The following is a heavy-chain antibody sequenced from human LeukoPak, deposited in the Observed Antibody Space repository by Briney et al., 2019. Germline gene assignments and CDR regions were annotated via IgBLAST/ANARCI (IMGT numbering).Heavy chain of an antibody. CDR2: INHSGST. CDR1: GGSFSGYY. CDR3: ARGSYCGGDCYPDFDY. J-gene: IGHJ4*02. V-gene: IGHV4-34*01. D-gene: IGHD2-21*02. Sequence: SETLSLTCAVYGGSFSGYYWSWIRQPPGKGLEWIGEINHSGSTNYNPSLKSRVTISVDTSKNQFSLKLSSVTAADTAVYYCARGSYCGGDCYPDFDYWGQGTLVTVSS.